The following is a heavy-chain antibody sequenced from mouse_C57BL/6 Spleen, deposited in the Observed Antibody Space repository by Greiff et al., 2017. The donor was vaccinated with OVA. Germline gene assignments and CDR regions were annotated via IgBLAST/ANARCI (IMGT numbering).Heavy chain of an antibody. V-gene: IGHV5-4*01. CDR2: ISDGGSYT. CDR1: GFTFSSYA. Sequence: EVQRVESGGGLVKPGGSLKLSCAASGFTFSSYAMSWVRQTPEKRLEWVATISDGGSYTYYPDNVKGRFTISRDNAKNNLYLQMSHLKSEDTAMYYCARDPYYGPYYFDYWGQGTTLTVSS. D-gene: IGHD1-1*01. CDR3: ARDPYYGPYYFDY. J-gene: IGHJ2*01.